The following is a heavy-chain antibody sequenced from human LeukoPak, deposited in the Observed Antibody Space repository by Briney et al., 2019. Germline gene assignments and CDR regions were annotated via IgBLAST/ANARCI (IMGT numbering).Heavy chain of an antibody. Sequence: ASETLSLTCAVYGGSFSGYYWSWIRQPPGKGLEWIGEINHSGSTNYNPSLKSRVTISVDTSKNQFSLKLSSVTAADTAVYYCARGAILYYGSGSTAPYYYYYGMDVWGKGATVTVSS. V-gene: IGHV4-34*01. D-gene: IGHD3-10*01. CDR2: INHSGST. CDR3: ARGAILYYGSGSTAPYYYYYGMDV. CDR1: GGSFSGYY. J-gene: IGHJ6*04.